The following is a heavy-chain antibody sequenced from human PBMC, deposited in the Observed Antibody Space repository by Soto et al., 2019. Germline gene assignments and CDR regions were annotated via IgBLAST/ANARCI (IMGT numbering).Heavy chain of an antibody. Sequence: QVQLVQSGAEVKKPGASVKVSCKASGYTFTSSGISWVRQAPGQGLEWMGWISAYNCNTNYAQKLQDRGTMPTDTHTIPGDMELSSLRSDDTAVYYCAKLNGNDEGIGHWGQGTLVTVSS. V-gene: IGHV1-18*01. J-gene: IGHJ4*02. CDR1: GYTFTSSG. CDR2: ISAYNCNT. D-gene: IGHD1-1*01. CDR3: AKLNGNDEGIGH.